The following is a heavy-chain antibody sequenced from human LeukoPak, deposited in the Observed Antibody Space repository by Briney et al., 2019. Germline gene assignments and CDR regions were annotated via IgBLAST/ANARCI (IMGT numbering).Heavy chain of an antibody. CDR1: GGTFSSYA. Sequence: SVKVSCRASGGTFSSYAISWVRQAPGQGLEWMGGIIPIFGTANYAQKFQGRVTITADESTSTAYMELSSLRSEDTAVYYCASVLNSENYYYYGMDVWGQGTTVTVSS. D-gene: IGHD2/OR15-2a*01. V-gene: IGHV1-69*13. CDR2: IIPIFGTA. J-gene: IGHJ6*02. CDR3: ASVLNSENYYYYGMDV.